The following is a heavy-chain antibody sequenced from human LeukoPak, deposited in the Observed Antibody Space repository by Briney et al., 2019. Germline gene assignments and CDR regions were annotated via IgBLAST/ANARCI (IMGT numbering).Heavy chain of an antibody. V-gene: IGHV1-18*01. Sequence: ASVKVSCKASGYTFTSYGISWVRQAPGQGLEWMGWISAYTGNTNYEQKLQGRLTMTTDTSTSTAYKELRSLRSDDTAVYYCAREVPTYGSDHWGQGTLVTVSS. CDR1: GYTFTSYG. D-gene: IGHD2-2*03. CDR2: ISAYTGNT. J-gene: IGHJ4*02. CDR3: AREVPTYGSDH.